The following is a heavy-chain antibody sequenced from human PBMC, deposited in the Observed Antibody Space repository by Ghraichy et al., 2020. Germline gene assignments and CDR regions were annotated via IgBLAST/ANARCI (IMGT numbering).Heavy chain of an antibody. D-gene: IGHD2-8*01. CDR1: GFTFSGYS. CDR3: ARGSKVLRFYYYDGMDV. V-gene: IGHV3-48*02. J-gene: IGHJ6*02. Sequence: SCVGSGFTFSGYSMNWVRQSPGKGLEWVSYITSSSRTIFYADSVKGRFTISRDNAQNSLYLQMNSLRDEDTAEYFCARGSKVLRFYYYDGMDVWGQGTTVTVAS. CDR2: ITSSSRTI.